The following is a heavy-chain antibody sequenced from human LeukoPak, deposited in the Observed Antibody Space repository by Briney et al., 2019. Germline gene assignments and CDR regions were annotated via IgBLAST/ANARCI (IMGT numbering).Heavy chain of an antibody. D-gene: IGHD3-10*02. V-gene: IGHV1-46*01. CDR3: ARVHCSGPLRALNWFDP. CDR2: INPSGGST. CDR1: GYTFTSYY. J-gene: IGHJ5*02. Sequence: ASVKVSCKASGYTFTSYYMHWVRQAPGQGLEWMGIINPSGGSTSYAQKFQGRVTMTRDTSTSTVYMELSSLRSEDTAVYYCARVHCSGPLRALNWFDPWGQGTLVTVSS.